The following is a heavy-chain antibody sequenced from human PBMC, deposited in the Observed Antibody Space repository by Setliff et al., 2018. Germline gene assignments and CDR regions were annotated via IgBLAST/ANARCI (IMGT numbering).Heavy chain of an antibody. CDR1: GASVINYY. V-gene: IGHV4-4*07. D-gene: IGHD4-17*01. CDR3: VRVGREYGDSGGHDAFRN. Sequence: SETLSLTCNVYGASVINYYWNWIRQSAGEGLEWLGRIYSDGRSSYNPSLKSRISMSLDASKNEIILKMSSLTAADTARYYCVRVGREYGDSGGHDAFRNWGQGKMVTVSS. CDR2: IYSDGRS. J-gene: IGHJ1*01.